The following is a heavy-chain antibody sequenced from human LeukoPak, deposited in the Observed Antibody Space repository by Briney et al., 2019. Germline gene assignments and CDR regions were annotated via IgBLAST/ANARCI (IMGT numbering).Heavy chain of an antibody. CDR3: AKDRVLYYYGSGSSGWFDP. D-gene: IGHD3-10*01. CDR1: GFTFSSYG. Sequence: GGSLRLSCAASGFTFSSYGMHWVRQAPGKGLEWVAVISYDGSNKYYADSVKGRFTISRDNSKNTLYLQMNSLRAEDTAVYYCAKDRVLYYYGSGSSGWFDPWGQGTLVTVSS. CDR2: ISYDGSNK. V-gene: IGHV3-30*18. J-gene: IGHJ5*02.